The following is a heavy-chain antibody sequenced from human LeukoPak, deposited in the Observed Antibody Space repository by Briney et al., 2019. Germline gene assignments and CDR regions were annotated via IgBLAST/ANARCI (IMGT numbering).Heavy chain of an antibody. CDR3: ARVSGSWGSDAFDI. D-gene: IGHD7-27*01. J-gene: IGHJ3*02. V-gene: IGHV4-4*07. CDR2: IYTSGST. CDR1: GGSISSYY. Sequence: PSETLSLTCTVSGGSISSYYWSWIRQPAGKGLEWTGRIYTSGSTNYNPSLKSRVTMSVDTSKNRFYLKLSSVTAADTAVYYCARVSGSWGSDAFDIWGKGTMVIVSS.